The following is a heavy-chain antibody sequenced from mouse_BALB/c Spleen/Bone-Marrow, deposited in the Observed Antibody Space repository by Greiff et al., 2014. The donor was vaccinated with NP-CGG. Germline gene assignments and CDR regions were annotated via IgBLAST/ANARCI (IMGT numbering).Heavy chain of an antibody. CDR3: ARRGGFYAMDY. V-gene: IGHV1S137*01. CDR2: ISTYYGDA. J-gene: IGHJ4*01. Sequence: ESGAELVRPGVSVKISCKGSGYTFTDYAMHWVKQSHAKSLEWIGVISTYYGDASYNQKFKGKATMTVDKSSSTAYMELARLTSEDSAIYYCARRGGFYAMDYWGQGTSVTVSS. CDR1: GYTFTDYA.